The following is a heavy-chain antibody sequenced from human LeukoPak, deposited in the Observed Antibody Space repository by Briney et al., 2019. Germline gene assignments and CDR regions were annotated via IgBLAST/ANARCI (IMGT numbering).Heavy chain of an antibody. CDR1: GGSISSYY. D-gene: IGHD4-17*01. V-gene: IGHV4-59*08. J-gene: IGHJ4*02. Sequence: PSETLSLTCTVSGGSISSYYWSWLRQPPGKELEWIGYIYYSGSTKYNPSLKSRVTISVDTSKTQFSLKLSSVTAADTAAYYCARQFSVTRIDYWGQGTLVTVSS. CDR3: ARQFSVTRIDY. CDR2: IYYSGST.